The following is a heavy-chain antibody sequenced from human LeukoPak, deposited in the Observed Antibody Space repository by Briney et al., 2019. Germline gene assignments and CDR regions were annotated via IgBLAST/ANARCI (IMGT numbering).Heavy chain of an antibody. J-gene: IGHJ4*02. Sequence: SETLSLTCTVSGGSISSYYWSWIRQPPGKGLEWIGYIYYSGSTNYNPSLKSRVTISVDTSKNQFSLKLSSVTAADTAVYYCARSPTVTPNFDYWGQGTLVTVS. CDR2: IYYSGST. D-gene: IGHD4-17*01. V-gene: IGHV4-59*08. CDR3: ARSPTVTPNFDY. CDR1: GGSISSYY.